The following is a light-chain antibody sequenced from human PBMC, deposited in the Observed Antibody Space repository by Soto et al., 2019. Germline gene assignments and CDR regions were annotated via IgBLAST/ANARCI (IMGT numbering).Light chain of an antibody. V-gene: IGKV1-39*01. CDR3: QQSHSSPLT. CDR2: AAS. Sequence: IQITQSPSSLSASVGDRVTITCRAGQSIFSSLNWYQQTPGKAPTLLIYAASTLQSGVPSRFSGSGSGTDFTLTISSLQPEDSAAYYCQQSHSSPLTFGGGTKVDIK. CDR1: QSIFSS. J-gene: IGKJ4*01.